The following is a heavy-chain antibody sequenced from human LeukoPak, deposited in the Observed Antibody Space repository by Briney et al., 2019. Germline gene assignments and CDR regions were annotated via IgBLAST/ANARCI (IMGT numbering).Heavy chain of an antibody. Sequence: PGGSLRLSCAASGFTFSSYAMHWVRQAPGKGLEWVAVISYDGSNKYYADSVKGRFTISRDNSKNTLYLQMNSLRAEDTAVYYCARGWTIAVAGQGASDIWGQGTMVTVSS. CDR3: ARGWTIAVAGQGASDI. CDR1: GFTFSSYA. V-gene: IGHV3-30*04. CDR2: ISYDGSNK. J-gene: IGHJ3*02. D-gene: IGHD6-19*01.